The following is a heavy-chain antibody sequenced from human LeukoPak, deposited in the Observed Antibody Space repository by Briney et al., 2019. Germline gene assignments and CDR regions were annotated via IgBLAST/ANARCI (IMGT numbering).Heavy chain of an antibody. Sequence: GGSLRLSCAASGFTFSSYAMSWVRQAPAKGLEWVSSISADSGTTNYADSAKGRFTVSRDNSKRTLYLQMNSLRAEDTAVYYCATLMYTTGRQGFDSWGQGTRVTVSS. V-gene: IGHV3-23*01. D-gene: IGHD1-1*01. CDR3: ATLMYTTGRQGFDS. J-gene: IGHJ4*02. CDR2: ISADSGTT. CDR1: GFTFSSYA.